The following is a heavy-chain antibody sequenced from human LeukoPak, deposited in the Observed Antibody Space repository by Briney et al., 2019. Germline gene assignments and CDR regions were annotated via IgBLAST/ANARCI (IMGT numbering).Heavy chain of an antibody. CDR2: ISSSSSYI. CDR3: ARLLAVAGAEYYFDY. V-gene: IGHV3-21*01. CDR1: GFTFSSYS. D-gene: IGHD6-19*01. J-gene: IGHJ4*02. Sequence: AGGSLRLSCAASGFTFSSYSMNWVRQAPGKGLEWVSSISSSSSYIYYADSVKGRFTISRDNAKNSLYLQMNSLRAEDTAVYYCARLLAVAGAEYYFDYWGQGTLVTVSS.